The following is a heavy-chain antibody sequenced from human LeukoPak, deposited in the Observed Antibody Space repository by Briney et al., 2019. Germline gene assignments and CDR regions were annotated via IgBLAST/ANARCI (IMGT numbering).Heavy chain of an antibody. Sequence: PGGSLRLSCAASGFTVSSNYMSWVRQAPGKGPEWIGSIYHDGNTYYNPSLKSRVTISVDTSKNQFSLKLTSMTAADTAVYYCARATTVTTRWFDPWGQGTLVTVSS. J-gene: IGHJ5*02. CDR1: GFTVSSNY. D-gene: IGHD4-11*01. V-gene: IGHV4-38-2*01. CDR2: IYHDGNT. CDR3: ARATTVTTRWFDP.